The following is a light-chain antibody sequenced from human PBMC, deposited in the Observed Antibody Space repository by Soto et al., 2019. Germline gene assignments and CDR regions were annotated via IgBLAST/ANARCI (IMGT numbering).Light chain of an antibody. CDR2: KAS. V-gene: IGKV1-5*03. Sequence: DIQLTQSPSTLSASVGDRATITCRASQSISSWLDWYQQKPGKAPKHLVYKASSLESGVPSRFSGSGSGTEFTLTISTLQPDDFATYYCQQYEAYPLTFGGGTKVEI. CDR3: QQYEAYPLT. J-gene: IGKJ4*01. CDR1: QSISSW.